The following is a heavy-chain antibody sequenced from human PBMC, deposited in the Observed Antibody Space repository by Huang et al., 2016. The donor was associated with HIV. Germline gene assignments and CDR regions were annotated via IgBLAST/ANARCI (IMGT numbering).Heavy chain of an antibody. D-gene: IGHD4-17*01. CDR2: IIPMCGTP. J-gene: IGHJ4*02. V-gene: IGHV1-69*13. CDR3: ARGQLGSYGDYDVLY. CDR1: GGTFSKYA. Sequence: QVQLVQSGAEVKTPGSSVKVSCKASGGTFSKYAISWVRQAPGQGREWMGGIIPMCGTPNYARKFQGRVTITADDSTSTTYVEVSRLRSEDTALYYCARGQLGSYGDYDVLYWGQGTLVTVSS.